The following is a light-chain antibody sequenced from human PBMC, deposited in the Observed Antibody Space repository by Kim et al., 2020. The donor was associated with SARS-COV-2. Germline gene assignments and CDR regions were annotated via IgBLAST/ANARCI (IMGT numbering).Light chain of an antibody. CDR3: QSYDSSNHGV. V-gene: IGLV6-57*03. Sequence: TLTIAGDRSSGSIASKYVAWYQRRPGSAPTTVIYEDKQRPSGVPGRFSGSIDSCSNSASLTISGLKTEDEADYYCQSYDSSNHGVFGGGTQLTVL. CDR2: EDK. J-gene: IGLJ3*02. CDR1: SGSIASKY.